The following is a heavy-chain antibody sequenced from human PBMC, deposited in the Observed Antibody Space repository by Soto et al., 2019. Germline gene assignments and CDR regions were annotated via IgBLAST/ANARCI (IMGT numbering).Heavy chain of an antibody. D-gene: IGHD2-8*02. Sequence: HPGGSLRLSCAASGFSFDDYAMHWVRQAPGKGLEWVSGISWNSGTIGYADSVKGRFTISRDNAKNSLYLQMNSLRAEDTALYYCAKRTGGTANGMGVWGQGTTVTVSS. CDR1: GFSFDDYA. CDR2: ISWNSGTI. J-gene: IGHJ6*02. V-gene: IGHV3-9*01. CDR3: AKRTGGTANGMGV.